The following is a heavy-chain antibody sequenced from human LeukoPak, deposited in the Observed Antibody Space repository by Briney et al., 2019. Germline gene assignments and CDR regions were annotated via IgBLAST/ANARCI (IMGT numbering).Heavy chain of an antibody. J-gene: IGHJ4*02. CDR1: GYTFTYYD. D-gene: IGHD5-24*01. Sequence: ASVKVSCKTSGYTFTYYDITWVRQAPGQGLEWMGRVSPYNGNTYYSQRFQDRVTITKDTSTGTAYMDLRNLRTDDTAMYYCAREGDGYNSIIAYWGQGTLVTVSS. CDR2: VSPYNGNT. CDR3: AREGDGYNSIIAY. V-gene: IGHV1-18*01.